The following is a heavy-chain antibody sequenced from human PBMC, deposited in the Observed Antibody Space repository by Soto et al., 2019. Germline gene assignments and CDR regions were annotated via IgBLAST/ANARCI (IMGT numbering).Heavy chain of an antibody. V-gene: IGHV4-4*07. J-gene: IGHJ6*02. CDR1: GGSTSSYY. D-gene: IGHD3-3*01. Sequence: SETLSLTCTVSGGSTSSYYWSWIRQPAGKGLEWIGRIYTSGSTNYNPSLKSRVTMSVDTSKNQFSLKLSSVTAADTAVYYCARDTHYDFWSGYLPHYYYGMDVWGQGTTVTVSS. CDR3: ARDTHYDFWSGYLPHYYYGMDV. CDR2: IYTSGST.